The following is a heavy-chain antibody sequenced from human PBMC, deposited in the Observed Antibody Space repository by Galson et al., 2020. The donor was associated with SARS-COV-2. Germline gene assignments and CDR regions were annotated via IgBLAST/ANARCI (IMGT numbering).Heavy chain of an antibody. J-gene: IGHJ1*01. V-gene: IGHV1-18*01. CDR1: GYTFTSYG. Sequence: ASVKVSCKASGYTFTSYGISWVRQAPGQGLEWMGWISAYNGNTNYAQKLQGRVTMTTDTSTSTAYMELRSLRSDDTAVYYCARGDYVWGSYRYGDFQHWGQGTLVTVSS. CDR3: ARGDYVWGSYRYGDFQH. D-gene: IGHD3-16*02. CDR2: ISAYNGNT.